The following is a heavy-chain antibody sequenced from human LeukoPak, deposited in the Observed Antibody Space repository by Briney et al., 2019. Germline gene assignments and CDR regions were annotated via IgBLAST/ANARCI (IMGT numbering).Heavy chain of an antibody. J-gene: IGHJ6*03. V-gene: IGHV1-46*01. Sequence: ASVKVSCKASGYTFTSYYMHWVRQAPGEGLEWMGIINPSGGSTSDAQKFQGRVTMTRDMSTSTVYMEPSSLRSEDTPVYYCARVAAEVVGVPGPIGFGWLRRDYYYMDVWGKGTTVTVSS. CDR1: GYTFTSYY. CDR3: ARVAAEVVGVPGPIGFGWLRRDYYYMDV. CDR2: INPSGGST. D-gene: IGHD2-2*02.